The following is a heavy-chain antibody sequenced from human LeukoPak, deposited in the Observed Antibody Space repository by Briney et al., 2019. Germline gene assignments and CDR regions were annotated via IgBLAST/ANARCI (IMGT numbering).Heavy chain of an antibody. CDR3: ATRLGPRWLQFNSYWYFDL. V-gene: IGHV1-18*01. J-gene: IGHJ2*01. CDR1: GDTFSSTD. Sequence: ASVKVSCKASGDTFSSTDFNWVRQAPGQGLEWMGWISGFNGNTNYARRFQGRVVMTTDTSTNTVYMELRSLRSEDTAVYYCATRLGPRWLQFNSYWYFDLWGSGTLVTVSS. D-gene: IGHD5-24*01. CDR2: ISGFNGNT.